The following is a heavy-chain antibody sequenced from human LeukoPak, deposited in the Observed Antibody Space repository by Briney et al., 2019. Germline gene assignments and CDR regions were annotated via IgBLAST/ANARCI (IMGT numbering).Heavy chain of an antibody. D-gene: IGHD2-15*01. CDR1: GFTISNYN. CDR3: AGGQGYLIEY. CDR2: ISTSGII. J-gene: IGHJ4*02. V-gene: IGHV3-69-1*01. Sequence: GGSLRLSCAASGFTISNYNMDWVRQAPGKGLEWISYISTSGIIYYADSVRGRLTISRDNVKNLLYLQMNSLRAEDAAVYYCAGGQGYLIEYWGQGTLVTVSS.